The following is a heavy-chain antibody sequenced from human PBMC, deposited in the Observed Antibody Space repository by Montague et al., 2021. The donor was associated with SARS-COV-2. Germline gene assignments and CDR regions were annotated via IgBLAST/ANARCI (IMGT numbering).Heavy chain of an antibody. D-gene: IGHD6-19*01. CDR1: GGSISSSSYY. CDR2: IYYSGST. V-gene: IGHV4-39*01. Sequence: SETLSLTCTVSGGSISSSSYYWGWIRQPPGKGLEWIGCIYYSGSTYYNPSLKIRVTISVDTSKNQFSLKLIPVTAAATAVYYCERHSRQWLETVPNWFDPWGQGTLVTVSS. CDR3: ERHSRQWLETVPNWFDP. J-gene: IGHJ5*02.